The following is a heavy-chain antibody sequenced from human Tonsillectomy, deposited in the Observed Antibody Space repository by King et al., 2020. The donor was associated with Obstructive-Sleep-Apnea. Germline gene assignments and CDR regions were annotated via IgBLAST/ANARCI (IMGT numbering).Heavy chain of an antibody. CDR3: AKGIKQWLAGYYYGMDV. Sequence: VPLVESGGGVVQPGRSLRLSCAASGFTFSSYGMHWVRQAPGKGLEWVAVIWYDGSNKYYADSVKGRFTISRDNSKNTLYLQMNSLRAEDTAVYYCAKGIKQWLAGYYYGMDVWGQGTTVTVSS. V-gene: IGHV3-33*06. J-gene: IGHJ6*02. CDR2: IWYDGSNK. D-gene: IGHD6-19*01. CDR1: GFTFSSYG.